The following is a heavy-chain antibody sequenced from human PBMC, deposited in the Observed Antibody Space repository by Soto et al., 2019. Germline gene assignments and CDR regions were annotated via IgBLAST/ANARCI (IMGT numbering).Heavy chain of an antibody. CDR3: ATIPATTILTDY. CDR2: IYYSGST. D-gene: IGHD2-2*02. J-gene: IGHJ4*02. V-gene: IGHV4-39*01. CDR1: GGSISSSNW. Sequence: SETLSLTCAVSGGSISSSNWWSWVRQPPGKGLEWIGSIYYSGSTYYNPSLKSRVTISVDTSKNQFSLKLSSVTAADTAVYYCATIPATTILTDYWGQGTLVTVS.